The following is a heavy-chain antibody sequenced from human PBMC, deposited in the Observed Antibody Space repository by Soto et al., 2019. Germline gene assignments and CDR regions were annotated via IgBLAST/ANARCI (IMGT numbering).Heavy chain of an antibody. CDR1: GFSLSTGGVG. Sequence: QITLKESGPTLVKPTETLTLTCDFSGFSLSTGGVGVGWIRQSPGKALEWLALIYWDGDKRYSASLKRRLTITHDTSKNQVSLRMTNMAPLDTVRYYGAHRHIEDVLATTIGWFDPWGQGTLVTFYS. CDR2: IYWDGDK. D-gene: IGHD2-8*02. J-gene: IGHJ5*02. V-gene: IGHV2-5*02. CDR3: AHRHIEDVLATTIGWFDP.